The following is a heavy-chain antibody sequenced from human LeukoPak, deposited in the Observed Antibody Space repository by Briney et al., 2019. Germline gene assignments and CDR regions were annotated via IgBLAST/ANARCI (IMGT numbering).Heavy chain of an antibody. CDR1: GGSFSGYY. Sequence: SETLSLTCAVYGGSFSGYYWSWIRQPPGKGLEWIGSIYYSGSTYYNPSLKSRVTISVDTSKNQFSLKLSSVTAADTAVYYCALAAGEQWLVLRDLFDYWGQGTLVTVSS. V-gene: IGHV4-34*01. D-gene: IGHD6-19*01. CDR2: IYYSGST. J-gene: IGHJ4*02. CDR3: ALAAGEQWLVLRDLFDY.